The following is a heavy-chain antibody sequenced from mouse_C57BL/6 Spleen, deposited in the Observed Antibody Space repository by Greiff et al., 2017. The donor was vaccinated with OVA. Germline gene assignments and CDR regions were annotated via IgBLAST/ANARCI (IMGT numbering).Heavy chain of an antibody. CDR1: GFTFSDYG. CDR2: ISSGSSTI. CDR3: ARGGTTVVATGYFDY. Sequence: EVQLVESGGGLVKPGGSLKLSCAASGFTFSDYGMHWVRQAPEKGLEWVAYISSGSSTIYYADTVKGRFTISRDNAKNTLFLQMTSLRSEDTAMYYCARGGTTVVATGYFDYWGQGTTLTVSS. J-gene: IGHJ2*01. V-gene: IGHV5-17*01. D-gene: IGHD1-1*01.